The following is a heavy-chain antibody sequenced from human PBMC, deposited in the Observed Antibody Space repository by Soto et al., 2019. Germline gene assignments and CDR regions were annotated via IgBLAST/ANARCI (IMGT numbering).Heavy chain of an antibody. CDR2: ISSSSSYI. J-gene: IGHJ5*02. CDR1: GFTFSSYS. Sequence: LRLSCAASGFTFSSYSMNWVRQAPGKGLEWVSSISSSSSYIYYADSVKGRFTISRDNAKNSLYLQMNSLRAEDTAVYYCARDLNRVVPAAISCFDPWGPGTLVTVSS. D-gene: IGHD2-2*02. V-gene: IGHV3-21*01. CDR3: ARDLNRVVPAAISCFDP.